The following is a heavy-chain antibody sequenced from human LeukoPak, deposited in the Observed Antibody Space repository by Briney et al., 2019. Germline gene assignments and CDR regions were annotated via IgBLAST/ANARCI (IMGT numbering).Heavy chain of an antibody. J-gene: IGHJ6*02. CDR3: ARVVAPNEYAMDV. Sequence: GGSLGLSCAASGFTVSSNYVSWVRQAPGKGLEWVSIIYSGGAAYYTDSVRGRFTISRDYSKNTVYLQMNSLRAEDTAAYYCARVVAPNEYAMDVWGLGTTVTVSS. V-gene: IGHV3-66*01. CDR2: IYSGGAA. D-gene: IGHD2-2*01. CDR1: GFTVSSNY.